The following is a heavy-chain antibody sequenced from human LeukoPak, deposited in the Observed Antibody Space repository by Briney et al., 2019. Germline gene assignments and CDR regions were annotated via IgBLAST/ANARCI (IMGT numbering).Heavy chain of an antibody. CDR1: GFTFSDYW. V-gene: IGHV3-7*01. D-gene: IGHD3-16*01. J-gene: IGHJ4*02. Sequence: GGSLRLSCAASGFTFSDYWMSWLRQAPGKGLEWVAHVKYDGSAQHYVDPVKGRFTISRDNAQSSLFLQMNTLRVDDTAVYYCAGWGSQNTYWGQGTLVTVSS. CDR2: VKYDGSAQ. CDR3: AGWGSQNTY.